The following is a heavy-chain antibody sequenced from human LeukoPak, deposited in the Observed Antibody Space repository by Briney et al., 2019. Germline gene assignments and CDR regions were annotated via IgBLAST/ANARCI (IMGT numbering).Heavy chain of an antibody. D-gene: IGHD6-13*01. CDR1: GFTFISYA. CDR2: IRYDGSNK. V-gene: IGHV3-30*02. J-gene: IGHJ4*02. Sequence: GGSLRLSCAASGFTFISYAMHWVRQAPGKGLEWVAFIRYDGSNKYYADSVKGRFTISRDNSKNTLYLQMNSLRAEDTAVYYSATSAYSSSWYPDYWGQGTLVTVSS. CDR3: ATSAYSSSWYPDY.